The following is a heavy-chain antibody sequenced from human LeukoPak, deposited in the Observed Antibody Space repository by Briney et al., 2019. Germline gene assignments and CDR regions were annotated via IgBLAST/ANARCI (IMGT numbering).Heavy chain of an antibody. CDR1: GGSISSSSYY. CDR3: GKDPKVTASYYY. Sequence: SETLSLTCTVSGGSISSSSYYWVWIRQPPGQGLEWIGSIYYSGSTYYNPSRKSRVTISVDTSKNQFSLKRSSVAAADTALYYCGKDPKVTASYYYWGQGTLVTVSS. V-gene: IGHV4-39*07. CDR2: IYYSGST. D-gene: IGHD2-21*02. J-gene: IGHJ4*02.